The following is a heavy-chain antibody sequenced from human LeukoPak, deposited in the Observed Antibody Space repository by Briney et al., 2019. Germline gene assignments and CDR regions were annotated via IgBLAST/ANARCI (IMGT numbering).Heavy chain of an antibody. Sequence: SETLSLTCTVSGRSISSSTYCWVWIRQPPGKGLDWIGGIYYSGSTYYNSSLKSRVTISVDSSKNQLSRKLSSVTAAAAVSYYGARHGSRWYYFDYWGQGTLVTVSS. CDR1: GRSISSSTYC. J-gene: IGHJ4*02. D-gene: IGHD6-13*01. CDR2: IYYSGST. CDR3: ARHGSRWYYFDY. V-gene: IGHV4-39*01.